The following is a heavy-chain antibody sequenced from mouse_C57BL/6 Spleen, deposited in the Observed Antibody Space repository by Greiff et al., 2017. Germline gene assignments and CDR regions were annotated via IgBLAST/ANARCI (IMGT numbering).Heavy chain of an antibody. CDR1: GYTFTSYG. CDR3: AREVYYDYEDWFAY. J-gene: IGHJ3*01. Sequence: QVQLQQSGAELARPGASVKLSCKASGYTFTSYGISWVKQRTGQGLEWIGEIYPRSGNTYYNEKFKGKATLTADKSSSTAYMELRSLTSEDSAVYFCAREVYYDYEDWFAYWGQGTLVTVSA. V-gene: IGHV1-81*01. CDR2: IYPRSGNT. D-gene: IGHD2-4*01.